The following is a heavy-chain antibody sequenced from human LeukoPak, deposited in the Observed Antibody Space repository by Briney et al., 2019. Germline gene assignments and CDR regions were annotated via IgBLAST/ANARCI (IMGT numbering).Heavy chain of an antibody. V-gene: IGHV3-30*03. D-gene: IGHD3-3*01. CDR1: GFTFSSYG. CDR3: ARGYDFWSGYRT. Sequence: PGGSLRLSCAASGFTFSSYGMHWVRQAPGKGLEWVAVISYDGSNKYYADSVKGRFTISRDNAKNSLYLQMNSLRAEDTAVYYCARGYDFWSGYRTWGQGTLVTVSS. J-gene: IGHJ5*02. CDR2: ISYDGSNK.